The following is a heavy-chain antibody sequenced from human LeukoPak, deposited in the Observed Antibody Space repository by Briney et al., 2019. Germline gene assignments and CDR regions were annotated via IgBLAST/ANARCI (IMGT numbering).Heavy chain of an antibody. J-gene: IGHJ4*02. CDR3: AKDRDYDSSGPPGDY. D-gene: IGHD3-22*01. CDR1: GFTFSSYG. Sequence: GGSLRLSCAASGFTFSSYGMHWVRQAPGKGLEWVAVISYDGSNKYYADSVKGRFTISRGNSKNTLYLQMNSLRAEDTAVYYCAKDRDYDSSGPPGDYWGQGTLVTVSS. V-gene: IGHV3-30*18. CDR2: ISYDGSNK.